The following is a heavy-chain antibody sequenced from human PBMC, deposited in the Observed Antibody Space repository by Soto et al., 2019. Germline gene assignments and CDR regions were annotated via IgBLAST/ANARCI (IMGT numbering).Heavy chain of an antibody. CDR1: GGSISSYY. CDR3: AREGFGPLHGLVDV. V-gene: IGHV4-59*12. Sequence: QVQLQESGPGLVKPSETLSLSCTVSGGSISSYYWSWFRQSPGKRMEWIGYVHHSWGSSYNPSLHSRVAIPLDASKSQFSLTVTSVTATDTAVYYCAREGFGPLHGLVDVWGQGTRVTVSS. CDR2: VHHSWGS. D-gene: IGHD3-10*01. J-gene: IGHJ6*02.